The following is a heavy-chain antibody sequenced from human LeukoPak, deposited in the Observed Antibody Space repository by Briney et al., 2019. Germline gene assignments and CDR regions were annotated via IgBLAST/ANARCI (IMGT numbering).Heavy chain of an antibody. V-gene: IGHV3-9*01. J-gene: IGHJ4*02. Sequence: GGSLRLSCAASGVAFDDYAMHWVRQAPGKGLEWVSGISWNSGSIGYADSVKGRFTISRDNAKNSLYLQMNSLGAEDTALYYCAKDNDGYNDNWGQGTLVTVSS. CDR1: GVAFDDYA. D-gene: IGHD5-24*01. CDR3: AKDNDGYNDN. CDR2: ISWNSGSI.